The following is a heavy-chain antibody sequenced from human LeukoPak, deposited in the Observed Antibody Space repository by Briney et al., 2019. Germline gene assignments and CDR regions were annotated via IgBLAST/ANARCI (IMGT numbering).Heavy chain of an antibody. CDR1: GGSMSSYY. CDR3: ARGGIQLWSNNWVDP. CDR2: IYYSGTT. V-gene: IGHV4-59*01. D-gene: IGHD5-18*01. Sequence: LETLSLTCTVSGGSMSSYYWSWIRQPPGKGLEWIGYIYYSGTTNYNPSLRSRATISVDTSKNQFSLKLSSVTAADTAVYYCARGGIQLWSNNWVDPWGQGTLVTVSS. J-gene: IGHJ5*02.